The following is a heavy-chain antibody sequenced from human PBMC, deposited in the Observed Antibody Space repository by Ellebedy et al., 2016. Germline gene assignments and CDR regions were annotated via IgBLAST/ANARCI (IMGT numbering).Heavy chain of an antibody. CDR1: GGSFSGYY. J-gene: IGHJ4*02. CDR3: ARGRDGYYRRGLFDY. D-gene: IGHD3-3*01. Sequence: SETLSLXCVVYGGSFSGYYWSSIRQPPGKGLEWIGEINHSGSTNYNPSLKSRVTISVDTSKNQFSLKLSSVTAADTAVYYCARGRDGYYRRGLFDYWGQGTLVTVSS. CDR2: INHSGST. V-gene: IGHV4-34*01.